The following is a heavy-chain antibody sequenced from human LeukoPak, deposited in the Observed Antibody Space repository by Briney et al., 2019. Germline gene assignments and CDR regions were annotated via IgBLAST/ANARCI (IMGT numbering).Heavy chain of an antibody. Sequence: SGGSLRLSCAASGFTFSSYSMNWVRQAPGKGLEWVSYISSSSSTIYYADSVKGRFTISRDNAKNSLYLQMNSLRAEDTAVYYCTSHIATLGAYWGQGTLVTVSS. CDR2: ISSSSSTI. CDR1: GFTFSSYS. CDR3: TSHIATLGAY. J-gene: IGHJ4*02. V-gene: IGHV3-48*04. D-gene: IGHD2-21*01.